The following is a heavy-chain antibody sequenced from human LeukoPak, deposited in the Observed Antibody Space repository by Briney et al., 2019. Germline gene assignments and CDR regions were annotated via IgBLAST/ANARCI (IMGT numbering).Heavy chain of an antibody. V-gene: IGHV3-33*01. CDR2: IWYDGSSK. J-gene: IGHJ3*02. D-gene: IGHD3-16*02. Sequence: PGGSLRLSCAASGFTFSAYGMHWVRQAPGKGLEWLAVIWYDGSSKYYADSVKGRFTISRDNSKNTLYMQMNKLRVEDTAVYFCARDNRYTGNYLDAFDIWGQGTLVTVSP. CDR3: ARDNRYTGNYLDAFDI. CDR1: GFTFSAYG.